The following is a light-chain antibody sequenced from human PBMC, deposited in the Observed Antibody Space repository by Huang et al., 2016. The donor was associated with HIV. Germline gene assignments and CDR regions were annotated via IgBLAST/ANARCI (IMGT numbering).Light chain of an antibody. CDR1: RSVSTN. J-gene: IGKJ4*01. CDR2: GSS. Sequence: EIAITQSSATLSVSPGERVTLSCRANRSVSTNLAWYQQRHGQAPRLLIYGSSTRAPGLPARFSGSGSGTEFSLTISSLQAEDFAIYYCHQYNNWLLSFGGGTRVDI. CDR3: HQYNNWLLS. V-gene: IGKV3-15*01.